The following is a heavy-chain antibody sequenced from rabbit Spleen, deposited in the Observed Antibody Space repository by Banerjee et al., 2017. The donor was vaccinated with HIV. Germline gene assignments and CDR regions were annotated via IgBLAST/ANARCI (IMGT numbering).Heavy chain of an antibody. D-gene: IGHD1-1*01. Sequence: LEESGGGLVKSGGTLTLTCTVSGFSFSSNWICWVRQAPGKGLEWIACINIVTGKSVYASWAKGRFIMSRTSSTTVTLQMTSLTAADTATYFCARDLVAVIGWNFNLWGPGTLVTVS. J-gene: IGHJ4*01. CDR2: INIVTGKS. CDR3: ARDLVAVIGWNFNL. CDR1: GFSFSSNW. V-gene: IGHV1S45*01.